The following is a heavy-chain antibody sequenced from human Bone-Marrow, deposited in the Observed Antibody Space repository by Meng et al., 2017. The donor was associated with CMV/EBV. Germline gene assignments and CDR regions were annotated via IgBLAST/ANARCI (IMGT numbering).Heavy chain of an antibody. V-gene: IGHV4-39*07. J-gene: IGHJ4*02. CDR2: IYYSGST. CDR3: ARSPSGYDPDY. D-gene: IGHD5-12*01. Sequence: SETLSLTGTVSGGSISSSSYYWGWIRQPPGKGLEWIGSIYYSGSTYYNPSLKSRVTISVDTSKNQFSLKLSSVTAADTAVYYCARSPSGYDPDYWGQGTLVTVSS. CDR1: GGSISSSSYY.